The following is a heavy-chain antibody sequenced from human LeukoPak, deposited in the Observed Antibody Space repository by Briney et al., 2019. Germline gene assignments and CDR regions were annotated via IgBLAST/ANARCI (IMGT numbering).Heavy chain of an antibody. D-gene: IGHD3-22*01. CDR2: ISGAGGTT. CDR3: AKVSDFDSSGFPIDVFDF. J-gene: IGHJ4*02. V-gene: IGHV3-23*01. CDR1: GFTFSTYD. Sequence: PGGSLRLSCAASGFTFSTYDMSWVRQAPGKGLQWVSTISGAGGTTLFADSVKGRFSISRDNSNNKVFLQMNSLRVEDTAIYYCAKVSDFDSSGFPIDVFDFWGQGLLVSVAS.